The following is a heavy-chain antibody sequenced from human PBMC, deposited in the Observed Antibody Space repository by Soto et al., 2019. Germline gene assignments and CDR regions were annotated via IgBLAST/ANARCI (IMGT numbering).Heavy chain of an antibody. V-gene: IGHV3-15*01. D-gene: IGHD3-16*01. CDR2: IKSKSAGGAI. CDR3: TTDRFM. CDR1: GFTVSNDW. J-gene: IGHJ4*02. Sequence: GGSLRLSCAVSGFTVSNDWMSWVRQAPGKGLEWVGRIKSKSAGGAIDLADTVKDRFTISRDHSKNTLYLQMNSLKTDATAVYYCTTDRFMWGQGTLVTVSS.